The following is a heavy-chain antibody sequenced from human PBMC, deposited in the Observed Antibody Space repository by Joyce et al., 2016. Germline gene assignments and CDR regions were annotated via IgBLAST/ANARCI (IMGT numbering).Heavy chain of an antibody. V-gene: IGHV3-30*18. J-gene: IGHJ4*02. D-gene: IGHD2-15*01. CDR3: AKGQLVVVTATLDY. CDR2: ISSDGSNK. CDR1: RFIFSVYG. Sequence: QVQLVESGGGVIQPGRSLRLSCAASRFIFSVYGMHWVRWAPGKGLEWVAVISSDGSNKYYADSVKGRFTISRDNSNNTVYLQMNSLRAEDTAVYYCAKGQLVVVTATLDYWGQGTLVTVSS.